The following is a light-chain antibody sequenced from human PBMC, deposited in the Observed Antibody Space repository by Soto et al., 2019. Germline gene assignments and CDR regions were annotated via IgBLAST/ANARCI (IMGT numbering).Light chain of an antibody. CDR3: QHYGISLWT. V-gene: IGKV3-20*01. Sequence: IVLTQSPGTLSVSPGESATLSCRASQSVSSAYFAWYQQKPGQAPTLLIYGASTRATGIPDRFSGSGSGTDFTLTISGLEPEDFAVYYCQHYGISLWTFGQGTKVDIK. J-gene: IGKJ1*01. CDR1: QSVSSAY. CDR2: GAS.